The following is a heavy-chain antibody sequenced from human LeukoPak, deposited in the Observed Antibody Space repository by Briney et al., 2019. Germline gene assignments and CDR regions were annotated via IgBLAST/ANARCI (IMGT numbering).Heavy chain of an antibody. J-gene: IGHJ3*02. CDR2: IYSGGST. CDR1: EFSVGSNY. V-gene: IGHV3-66*01. CDR3: ARAFSAFDI. Sequence: GGSLRLSCAASEFSVGSNYMTWVRQAPGKGLEWVSLIYSGGSTYYADSVKGRFTISRDNAKNSLYLQMNSLRAEDTAVYYCARAFSAFDIWGQGTMVTVSS.